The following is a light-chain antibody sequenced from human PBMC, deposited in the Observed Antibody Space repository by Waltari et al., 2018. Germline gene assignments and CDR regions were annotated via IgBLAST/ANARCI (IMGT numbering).Light chain of an antibody. CDR1: SSDVGGYNY. Sequence: QSALTQPPSASGSPGQSVTISCTGTSSDVGGYNYVSWYQQHPGKAPKLMSYEVSKRPSGVPGRFSGSKSGNPASLTVSGRQAEDEADYSCSSYAGSNNVVFGGGTKLTVL. CDR2: EVS. J-gene: IGLJ2*01. V-gene: IGLV2-8*01. CDR3: SSYAGSNNVV.